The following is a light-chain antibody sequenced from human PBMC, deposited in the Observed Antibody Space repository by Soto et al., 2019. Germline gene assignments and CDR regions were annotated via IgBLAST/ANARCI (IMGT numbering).Light chain of an antibody. J-gene: IGKJ4*01. V-gene: IGKV3D-20*02. CDR1: QTVTSGY. CDR3: QQRSNWPLT. CDR2: GVS. Sequence: EIVLTQSPDTLSLSPGERATLSCRASQTVTSGYLAWYQQKPGQAPRLLIYGVSTGATGIPDRFSGSGSGTDFTLTISSLEPEDFAVYYCQQRSNWPLTLGGGTKVDIK.